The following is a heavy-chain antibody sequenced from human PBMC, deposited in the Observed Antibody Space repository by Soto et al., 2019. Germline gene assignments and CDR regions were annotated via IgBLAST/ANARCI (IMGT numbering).Heavy chain of an antibody. Sequence: ASVKVSCKASGGIFSSYAINCVRQAPGQGLEWMGGIIPIFGTATYAQKFLGRVTITSDESTSTTYMELSSLRSEDTAVYYCHRTAVTQYDMDVWGQGTTVTVSS. J-gene: IGHJ6*02. CDR1: GGIFSSYA. CDR3: HRTAVTQYDMDV. CDR2: IIPIFGTA. D-gene: IGHD4-17*01. V-gene: IGHV1-69*13.